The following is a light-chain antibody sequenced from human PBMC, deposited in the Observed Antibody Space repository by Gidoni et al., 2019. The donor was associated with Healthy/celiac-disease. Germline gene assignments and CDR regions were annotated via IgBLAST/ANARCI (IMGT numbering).Light chain of an antibody. CDR2: DAS. CDR1: QSISSW. V-gene: IGKV1-5*01. Sequence: DIQMTQSPSTLSASVGDRVTITCRASQSISSWLAWYQQKPGKAPKLLIYDASSLESEVPSRFSGSGSGTEFTLTISSLQPDDFATYYCQQYNSYSWTFXXXTKVEIK. J-gene: IGKJ1*01. CDR3: QQYNSYSWT.